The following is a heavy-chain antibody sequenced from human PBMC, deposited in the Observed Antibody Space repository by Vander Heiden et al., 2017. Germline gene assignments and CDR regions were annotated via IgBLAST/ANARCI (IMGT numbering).Heavy chain of an antibody. CDR1: GFKVSSDA. V-gene: IGHV3-23*01. D-gene: IGHD3-16*02. Sequence: EVQLRESGGGLVQHGGSLRLFCAASGFKVSSDAMSWVRQAPGKGLEWVSAISGSGGSTYYANSVKGRFTISRDNSKNTLYLQMNSLRAEDTSVYYCAKDNYVWGCYRYDYWGQGTLVTVST. J-gene: IGHJ4*02. CDR2: ISGSGGST. CDR3: AKDNYVWGCYRYDY.